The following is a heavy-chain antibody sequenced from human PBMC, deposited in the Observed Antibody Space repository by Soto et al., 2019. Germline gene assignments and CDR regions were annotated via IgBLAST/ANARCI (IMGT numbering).Heavy chain of an antibody. D-gene: IGHD3-10*01. Sequence: EVRLEEAGGGFVQPRGSLRVSCSGSGFIFSSFWMHWVRQGPGKGLEWVSRINGDGASLAYADSVKGGFSISRDNVKNTLHLQMNSLGADDTAVYFCAREGSLGLDVWGRGTTVTVSS. J-gene: IGHJ6*02. CDR2: INGDGASL. CDR3: AREGSLGLDV. V-gene: IGHV3-74*03. CDR1: GFIFSSFW.